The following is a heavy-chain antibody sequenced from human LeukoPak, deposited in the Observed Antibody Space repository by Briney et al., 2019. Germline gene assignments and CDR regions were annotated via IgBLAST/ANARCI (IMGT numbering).Heavy chain of an antibody. CDR2: IYSGGST. D-gene: IGHD5-24*01. J-gene: IGHJ4*02. Sequence: PGGSLRLSCAASGLTVSSNYMSWVRQAPGKGLEWVSVIYSGGSTYYADSVKGRFTISRDNSKNTLYLQMNSLRAEDTAVYYCARDLRDGYNSPFDYWGQGTLVTVSS. CDR3: ARDLRDGYNSPFDY. CDR1: GLTVSSNY. V-gene: IGHV3-66*01.